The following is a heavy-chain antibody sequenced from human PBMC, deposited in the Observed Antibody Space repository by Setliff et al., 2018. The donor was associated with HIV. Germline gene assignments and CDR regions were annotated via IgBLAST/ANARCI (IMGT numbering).Heavy chain of an antibody. CDR2: IYYSGST. CDR3: ARNYGWALGF. Sequence: PSETLSLTCTVSGGSIGSGGYYWSWIRQHPGKGLEWIGYIYYSGSTYYNPSFKRRLSISVDWSKNHFSLTLTPVTAADTAVYYCARNYGWALGFWGQGDLVTVSS. J-gene: IGHJ4*02. D-gene: IGHD4-17*01. CDR1: GGSIGSGGYY. V-gene: IGHV4-31*03.